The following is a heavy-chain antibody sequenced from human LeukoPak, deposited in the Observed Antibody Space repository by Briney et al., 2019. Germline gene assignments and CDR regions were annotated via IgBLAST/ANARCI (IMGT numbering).Heavy chain of an antibody. CDR3: ARDSAEAAAGNWFDP. D-gene: IGHD6-13*01. CDR1: GGTFSSYA. CDR2: IIPIFGTA. Sequence: SVKVSCKASGGTFSSYAISWVRQAPGQGLEWMGGIIPIFGTANYAQKFQGRVTITADESTSTAYMELSSLRSEDTAVYYCARDSAEAAAGNWFDPWGQGTLVTVSS. V-gene: IGHV1-69*13. J-gene: IGHJ5*02.